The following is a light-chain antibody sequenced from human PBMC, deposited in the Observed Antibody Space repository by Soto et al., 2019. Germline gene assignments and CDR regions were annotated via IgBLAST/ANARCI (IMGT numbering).Light chain of an antibody. CDR2: EVS. CDR3: SSYGGSNNLV. CDR1: SSDVGGYNY. V-gene: IGLV2-8*01. J-gene: IGLJ2*01. Sequence: QSALTQPPSASGSPGQSVTISCTGTSSDVGGYNYVSWHQQHPGKAPKVMIYEVSKRPSGVPDRFSGSKSGNTASLTVSGLQAEDEADYYCSSYGGSNNLVFGGGTKLTVL.